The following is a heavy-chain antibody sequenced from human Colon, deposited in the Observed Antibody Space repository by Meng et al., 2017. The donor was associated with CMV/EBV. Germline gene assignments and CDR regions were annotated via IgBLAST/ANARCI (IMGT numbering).Heavy chain of an antibody. V-gene: IGHV4-34*01. CDR1: GGSFSGYS. CDR3: ARVDSGRQGIDY. CDR2: IYHSGTV. J-gene: IGHJ4*02. D-gene: IGHD6-19*01. Sequence: SETLSLTCAVYGGSFSGYSWTWIRQPPGQGLEWIANIYHSGTVADNPSLKSRVTLSVDTSRNQFSLKLASVTAADTAIYYCARVDSGRQGIDYWGQGTLVTVSS.